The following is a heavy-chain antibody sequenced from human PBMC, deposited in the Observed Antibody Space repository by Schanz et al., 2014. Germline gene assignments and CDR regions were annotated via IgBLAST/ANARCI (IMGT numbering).Heavy chain of an antibody. CDR2: VRNRRNSDII. CDR3: FSMHYGNSVY. D-gene: IGHD1-7*01. CDR1: RLTFNNAW. J-gene: IGHJ4*02. Sequence: EVQLEESGGGLVKPGGSLKLSCAASRLTFNNAWMHWVRQAPGKGLEWVGRVRNRRNSDIIEYAASVEGRFTISRDESKNSVYLQMNSLQTDDTAVYYCFSMHYGNSVYWGQGTLVTVSS. V-gene: IGHV3-72*01.